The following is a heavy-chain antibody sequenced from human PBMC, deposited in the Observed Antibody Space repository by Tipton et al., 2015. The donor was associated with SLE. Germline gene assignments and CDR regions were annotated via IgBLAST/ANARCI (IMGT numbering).Heavy chain of an antibody. CDR3: TAQWPNSNGDYWNWYFDL. CDR2: INSKTNGGTT. D-gene: IGHD4-17*01. V-gene: IGHV3-15*01. CDR1: GFNFSSYS. Sequence: GSLRLSCTASGFNFSSYSMNWIRQAPGKGLEWVGRINSKTNGGTTEYAAPVKGRFTISRDDSKNTLYLQMNSLKTEDTAVYYCTAQWPNSNGDYWNWYFDLWGRGTLVTVS. J-gene: IGHJ2*01.